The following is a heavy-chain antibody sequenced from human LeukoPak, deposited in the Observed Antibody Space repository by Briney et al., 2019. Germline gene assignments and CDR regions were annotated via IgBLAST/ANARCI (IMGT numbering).Heavy chain of an antibody. D-gene: IGHD1-26*01. V-gene: IGHV2-5*02. CDR1: GFSRSTGGVG. CDR3: AHMGDPMDAVFNS. J-gene: IGHJ5*01. Sequence: SGPTLVKPTQTLTLTCTFSGFSRSTGGVGVGWIRQPPWKELEWLALIYWDVDKRYSPSLKSRLNITKATSKHQLVLTMSKMDPVDTASYFWAHMGDPMDAVFNSWGQGTLVTVS. CDR2: IYWDVDK.